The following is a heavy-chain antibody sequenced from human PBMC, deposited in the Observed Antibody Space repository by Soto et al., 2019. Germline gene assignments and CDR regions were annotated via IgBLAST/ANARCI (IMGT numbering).Heavy chain of an antibody. Sequence: PSETLSLTCAVYGGSFSGYYWSWIRQPPGKGLEWIGEINHSGSTNYNPSLKSRVTISVDTSKNQFSLKLSSVTAADTAVYYCARAIFFVRSGYYQGFDYWGQGTLVTVSS. V-gene: IGHV4-34*01. CDR2: INHSGST. CDR1: GGSFSGYY. D-gene: IGHD3-3*01. J-gene: IGHJ4*02. CDR3: ARAIFFVRSGYYQGFDY.